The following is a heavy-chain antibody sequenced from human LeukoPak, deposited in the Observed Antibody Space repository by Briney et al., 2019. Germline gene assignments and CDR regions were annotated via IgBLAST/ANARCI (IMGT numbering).Heavy chain of an antibody. V-gene: IGHV3-23*01. CDR1: GFTFSSYA. CDR2: ISGSSSSS. J-gene: IGHJ4*02. D-gene: IGHD3-22*01. CDR3: VKEGEVVITHRFDS. Sequence: GGSLRLSCAASGFTFSSYAMTWVRQAPGKGLEWVSGISGSSSSSYCADSVKGRFTISRDYSNNTVYLQMNSLRAEDTAVYYCVKEGEVVITHRFDSWGQGTLVTVSS.